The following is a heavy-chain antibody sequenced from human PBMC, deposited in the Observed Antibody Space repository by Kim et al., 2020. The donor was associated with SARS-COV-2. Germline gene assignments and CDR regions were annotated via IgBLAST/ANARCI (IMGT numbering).Heavy chain of an antibody. J-gene: IGHJ4*02. CDR2: IIPILGIA. Sequence: SVKVSCKASGGTFSSYAISWVRQAPGQGLEWMGRIIPILGIANYAQKFQGRVTITADKSTSTAYMELSSLRSEDTAVYYCARGSRTDYGGNWYTGPTELFDYWGQGTLVTVSS. D-gene: IGHD4-17*01. CDR3: ARGSRTDYGGNWYTGPTELFDY. V-gene: IGHV1-69*04. CDR1: GGTFSSYA.